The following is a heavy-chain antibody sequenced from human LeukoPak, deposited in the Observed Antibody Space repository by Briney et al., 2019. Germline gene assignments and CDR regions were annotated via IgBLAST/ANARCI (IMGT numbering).Heavy chain of an antibody. CDR2: IWYDGSNK. J-gene: IGHJ5*02. Sequence: GRSLRLSCAASGFTFSSYGMHWVRQAPGKGLEWVAVIWYDGSNKYYADSVKGRFTISRDNSKNTLYLQMNSLRAEDTAVYYCAKEQYAMGRGVGWFDPWGQGTLVTVSS. CDR1: GFTFSSYG. CDR3: AKEQYAMGRGVGWFDP. D-gene: IGHD3-10*01. V-gene: IGHV3-33*06.